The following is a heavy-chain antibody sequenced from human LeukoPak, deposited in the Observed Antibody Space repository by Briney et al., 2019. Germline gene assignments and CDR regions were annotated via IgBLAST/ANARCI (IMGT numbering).Heavy chain of an antibody. J-gene: IGHJ3*02. CDR2: INPSCGST. CDR3: ARDRQYYASSGYFPNDFDI. CDR1: GYTFTSYY. V-gene: IGHV1-46*01. Sequence: ASVKVSCKASGYTFTSYYMHWVRQAPGQGLEWMGIINPSCGSTSYAQKFQGRVTMTRDMSTSTVYMELSSLRSEDTAVYYCARDRQYYASSGYFPNDFDIWGQGTMVTVSS. D-gene: IGHD3-22*01.